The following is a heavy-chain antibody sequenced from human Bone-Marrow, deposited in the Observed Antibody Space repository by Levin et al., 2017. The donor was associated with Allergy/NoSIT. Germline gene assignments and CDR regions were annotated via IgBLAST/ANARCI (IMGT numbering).Heavy chain of an antibody. CDR1: GFTFSDYY. V-gene: IGHV3-11*01. Sequence: GESLKISCAASGFTFSDYYMSWIRQAPGKGLEWVSYISSSGSTIYYADSVKGRFTISRDNAKNSLYLQMNSLRAEDTAVYYCARGHVLRYANWFDPWGQGTLVTVSS. D-gene: IGHD3-9*01. CDR3: ARGHVLRYANWFDP. CDR2: ISSSGSTI. J-gene: IGHJ5*02.